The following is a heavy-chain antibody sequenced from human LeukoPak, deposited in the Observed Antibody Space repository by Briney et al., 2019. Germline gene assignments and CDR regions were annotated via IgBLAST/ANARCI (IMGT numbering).Heavy chain of an antibody. CDR3: ARYGNYYDSSGYQGGSQSVFDV. D-gene: IGHD3-22*01. CDR1: GGSISRVGYY. Sequence: SETLSLTCTVSGGSISRVGYYWSWIRQPPGKGLEWIGYIYYSGSTVYNPSLKSRVTISVDTSKNQFSLKLSSVTAADTAAYYCARYGNYYDSSGYQGGSQSVFDVWGQGTMVTVSS. V-gene: IGHV4-31*03. J-gene: IGHJ3*01. CDR2: IYYSGST.